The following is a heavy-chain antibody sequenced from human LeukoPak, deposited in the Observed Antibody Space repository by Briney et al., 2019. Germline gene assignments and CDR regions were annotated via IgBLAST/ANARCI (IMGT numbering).Heavy chain of an antibody. CDR3: AQASIAAAGILDY. V-gene: IGHV3-23*01. CDR1: GFTFSSYA. Sequence: PGGSLRLSCATSGFTFSSYAMSWVRQAPGKGLEWVSTISGSGGSTYHADSVKGRFTISRDNSENTLYLQMNSLRAEDTAVYYCAQASIAAAGILDYWGQGTLVTVSS. CDR2: ISGSGGST. J-gene: IGHJ4*02. D-gene: IGHD6-13*01.